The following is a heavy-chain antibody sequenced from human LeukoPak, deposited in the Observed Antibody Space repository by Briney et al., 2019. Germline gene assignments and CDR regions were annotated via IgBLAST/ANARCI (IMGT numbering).Heavy chain of an antibody. CDR3: ARDQDSLVRGVIGY. CDR2: IGPYNGNT. J-gene: IGHJ4*02. V-gene: IGHV1-18*01. CDR1: GYTFTSYG. D-gene: IGHD3-10*01. Sequence: VASVKVSCKASGYTFTSYGISWVRQAPGHGLEWMGWIGPYNGNTNYAQNLQGRVTMTTDTSTSTAYMELGSLGSDDTAVYYCARDQDSLVRGVIGYWGQGTLVTVSS.